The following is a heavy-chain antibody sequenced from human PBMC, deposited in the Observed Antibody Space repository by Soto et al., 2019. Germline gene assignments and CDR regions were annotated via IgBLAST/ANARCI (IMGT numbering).Heavy chain of an antibody. V-gene: IGHV1-2*04. D-gene: IGHD5-12*01. Sequence: QVQLVQSGAEVKKPGASVKVSCKASGYTFTGYYMHWVRQAPGQGLEWMGWINPNSGGTNYAQKFNGWFTKTTDTSTSTAYMELSRLRSDDTAVYDCARGVRLRSPPYNWFDPLGQGTLVTVSS. J-gene: IGHJ5*02. CDR3: ARGVRLRSPPYNWFDP. CDR1: GYTFTGYY. CDR2: INPNSGGT.